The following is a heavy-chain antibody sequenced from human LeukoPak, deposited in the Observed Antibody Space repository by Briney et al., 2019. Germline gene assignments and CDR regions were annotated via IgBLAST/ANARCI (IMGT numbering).Heavy chain of an antibody. CDR1: GFTFSSYA. V-gene: IGHV3-23*01. J-gene: IGHJ4*02. Sequence: GGSLRLSCAASGFTFSSYAMSWVRQAPGKGLEWVSAISVSGGSTYYADFVKGRFTISRDNSENTLYLQMKSLRAEDTAVYYCARGDGYNFFDYWGQGTLVTVSS. CDR3: ARGDGYNFFDY. D-gene: IGHD5-24*01. CDR2: ISVSGGST.